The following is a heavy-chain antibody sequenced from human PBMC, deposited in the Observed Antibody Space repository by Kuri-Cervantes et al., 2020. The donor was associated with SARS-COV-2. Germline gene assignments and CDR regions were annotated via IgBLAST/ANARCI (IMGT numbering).Heavy chain of an antibody. V-gene: IGHV4-34*01. CDR3: ARIRLRIFDY. CDR1: GYSITSGYY. J-gene: IGHJ4*02. D-gene: IGHD5-12*01. CDR2: INHSGST. Sequence: SETLSLTCAVSGYSITSGYYWSWIRQPPGKGLEWIGEINHSGSTNYNPSLKSRVTISVDTSKNQFSLKLSFVTAADTAVYYCARIRLRIFDYWGQGTLVTVSS.